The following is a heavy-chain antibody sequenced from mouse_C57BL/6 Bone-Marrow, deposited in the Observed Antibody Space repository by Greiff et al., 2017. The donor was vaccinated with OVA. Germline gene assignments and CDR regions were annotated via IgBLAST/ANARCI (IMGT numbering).Heavy chain of an antibody. CDR1: GYTFTSYW. CDR2: IDPSDSYT. D-gene: IGHD1-1*01. Sequence: QVQLQQPGAELVKPGASVKLSCKASGYTFTSYWMQWVKQRPGQGLEWIGEIDPSDSYTNYNQKFKGKATLTVDTSSSTAYMQLSSLTSEDSAVYYCARERGTVVATRYFDYWGQGTTLTVSS. CDR3: ARERGTVVATRYFDY. V-gene: IGHV1-50*01. J-gene: IGHJ2*01.